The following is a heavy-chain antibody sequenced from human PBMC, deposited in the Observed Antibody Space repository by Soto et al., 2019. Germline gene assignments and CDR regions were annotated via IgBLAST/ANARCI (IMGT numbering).Heavy chain of an antibody. D-gene: IGHD2-2*01. CDR1: GFTFSSYS. V-gene: IGHV3-48*01. J-gene: IGHJ3*02. Sequence: GGSLRLSCAASGFTFSSYSMNWVRQAPGKGLEWVSYISSSSSTIYYADSVKGRFTISRDNAKNSLYLQMNSLRAEDTAVYYCARDGQYQLPNDAFYIWGQGTMVTVSS. CDR2: ISSSSSTI. CDR3: ARDGQYQLPNDAFYI.